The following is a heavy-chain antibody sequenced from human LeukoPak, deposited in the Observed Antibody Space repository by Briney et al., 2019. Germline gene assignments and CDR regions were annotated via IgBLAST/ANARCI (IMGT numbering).Heavy chain of an antibody. Sequence: SETLSLTCTVSGLSLSSISYYWVWLRQPPGKGLEWIGSIFFSGSTYYTPSLKGPVTISVDTSKNHFFLNLSSVTAAATAVYSCARHRDYSNPDACCGQGTLLTVSS. CDR2: IFFSGST. J-gene: IGHJ4*02. CDR1: GLSLSSISYY. V-gene: IGHV4-39*01. CDR3: ARHRDYSNPDAC. D-gene: IGHD4-11*01.